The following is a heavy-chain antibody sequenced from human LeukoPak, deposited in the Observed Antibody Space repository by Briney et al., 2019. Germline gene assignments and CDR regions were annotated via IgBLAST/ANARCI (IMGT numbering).Heavy chain of an antibody. V-gene: IGHV1-69*13. CDR1: GGTFSRHS. J-gene: IGHJ6*03. CDR2: IIPMFGTG. D-gene: IGHD6-13*01. CDR3: ATYSSPGGGVYYMDV. Sequence: SVKVSCKASGGTFSRHSISWVRQAPGQGLEWMGGIIPMFGTGNSAQTFQGRVEITADEYTTTAYMELSSLTSDDMAVYYCATYSSPGGGVYYMDVWGKGTTVTVSS.